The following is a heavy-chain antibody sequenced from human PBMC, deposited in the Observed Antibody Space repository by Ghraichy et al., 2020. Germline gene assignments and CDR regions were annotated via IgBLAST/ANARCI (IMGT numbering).Heavy chain of an antibody. D-gene: IGHD3-10*01. J-gene: IGHJ4*02. CDR1: GFTVSTNY. V-gene: IGHV3-53*01. Sequence: GGSLRLSCAASGFTVSTNYVRWVRQAPGKGLEWVSVLYPGGTTYYADSVKGRFTISGDNSKNTVFLQMNSLRAEDTAVYYCARDFGRGSGNYAGPDWGQGTLVTVSS. CDR2: LYPGGTT. CDR3: ARDFGRGSGNYAGPD.